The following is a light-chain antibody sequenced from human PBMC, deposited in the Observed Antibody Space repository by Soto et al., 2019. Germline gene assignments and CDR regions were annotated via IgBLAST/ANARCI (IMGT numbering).Light chain of an antibody. Sequence: DLQMTQSPPSLSASVGDRVTITCQASQDISNYLNWYQQKPGKAPKVLIYDASTLETGVPSRFSGSGSGTDFTFTISSLQPEDIATYYCHQYDNLPFTFGPGTKVDIK. CDR1: QDISNY. V-gene: IGKV1-33*01. CDR2: DAS. J-gene: IGKJ3*01. CDR3: HQYDNLPFT.